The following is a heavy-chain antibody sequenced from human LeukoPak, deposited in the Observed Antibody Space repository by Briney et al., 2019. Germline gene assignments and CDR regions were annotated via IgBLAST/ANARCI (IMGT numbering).Heavy chain of an antibody. J-gene: IGHJ4*02. Sequence: GASVKVSCKASGYTFTSYGISWVRQAPGQGLEWMGWISAYNGNTNYAQKLQGRVTMTTDTSTSTAYMELRSLRSDDTAVYYCVRVTEWELLPDFDYWGQGTLVTVSS. CDR2: ISAYNGNT. CDR3: VRVTEWELLPDFDY. V-gene: IGHV1-18*01. CDR1: GYTFTSYG. D-gene: IGHD1-26*01.